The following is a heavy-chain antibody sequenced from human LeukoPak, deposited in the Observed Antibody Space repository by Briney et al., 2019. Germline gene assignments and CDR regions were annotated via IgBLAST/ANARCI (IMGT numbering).Heavy chain of an antibody. J-gene: IGHJ4*02. Sequence: PGGSLRLSCTTSVFSSGDFAMSWFRQAPGKGLEWVGFIGSKAYGGTSDFAASVSGRFTISRDDSNSIAFLRMNSLEIEDTAVYYCTRAFLALRTADNWGQGTLVTVSS. CDR2: IGSKAYGGTS. CDR3: TRAFLALRTADN. D-gene: IGHD3-3*02. V-gene: IGHV3-49*03. CDR1: VFSSGDFA.